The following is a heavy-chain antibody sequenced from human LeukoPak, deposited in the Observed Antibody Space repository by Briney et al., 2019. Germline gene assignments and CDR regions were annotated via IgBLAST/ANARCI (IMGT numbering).Heavy chain of an antibody. Sequence: GGSLRLSCAASGFTFSSYAMSWVRQAPGKGLEWVSAISGSGGSTYYADSVKGRFTISRDNSKNTLYLQMNSLRAEDTAVYYCAKDVQAYDILTGYYFTGDYWGQGTLVTVPS. CDR2: ISGSGGST. D-gene: IGHD3-9*01. V-gene: IGHV3-23*01. J-gene: IGHJ4*02. CDR1: GFTFSSYA. CDR3: AKDVQAYDILTGYYFTGDY.